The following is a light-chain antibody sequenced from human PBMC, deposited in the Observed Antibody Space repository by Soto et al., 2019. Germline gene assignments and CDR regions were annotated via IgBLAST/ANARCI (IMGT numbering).Light chain of an antibody. Sequence: IQLTQCPCSLSASVGDRVTSTCRASQGISSYLAWYQQKPGKAPKLLIYAASTLQSGVPSRFSGSGSATDFTLTISSMQPEAFANYYCQQLNSHSWTFGQGTKVDIK. CDR3: QQLNSHSWT. J-gene: IGKJ1*01. CDR2: AAS. V-gene: IGKV1-9*01. CDR1: QGISSY.